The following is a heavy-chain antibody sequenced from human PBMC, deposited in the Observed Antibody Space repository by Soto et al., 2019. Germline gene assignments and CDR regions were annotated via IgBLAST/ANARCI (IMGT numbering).Heavy chain of an antibody. D-gene: IGHD2-15*01. Sequence: GGSLRLSCSASGVTFSNYCMRWVRQAPGKGLEWVSLITWDGINIEYADSVRGRFTISRDNSKNSLYLQMNGLRHEDTAFYYCAKDGIAWHWGQGTLVTVSS. CDR2: ITWDGINI. V-gene: IGHV3-43*01. CDR1: GVTFSNYC. CDR3: AKDGIAWH. J-gene: IGHJ4*02.